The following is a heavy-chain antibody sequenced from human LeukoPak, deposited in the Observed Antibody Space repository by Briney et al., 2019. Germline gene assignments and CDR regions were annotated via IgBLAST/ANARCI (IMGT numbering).Heavy chain of an antibody. Sequence: SETLSLTCTVSGGSISSSSCYWGWIRQPPGKGLEWIGSIYYSGSTYYNPSLKSRVTISVDTSKNQFSLKLSSVTAADTAVYYCATLPLQWERSGYFDYWGQGTLVTVSS. J-gene: IGHJ4*02. D-gene: IGHD1-26*01. CDR2: IYYSGST. CDR1: GGSISSSSCY. CDR3: ATLPLQWERSGYFDY. V-gene: IGHV4-39*01.